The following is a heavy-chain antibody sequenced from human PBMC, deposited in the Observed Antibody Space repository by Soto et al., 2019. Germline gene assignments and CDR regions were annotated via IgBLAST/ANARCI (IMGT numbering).Heavy chain of an antibody. Sequence: EVQLVESGGGLVQPGGSLRISCAASGFSFSSYWMTWVRQAPGKGLEGVANIKQDGSEKYYVDSVKGRFTISRDNAKNSLYLQMNSLRAGDTAVLYCATETQGAFDIWGQGTMVTVSS. CDR2: IKQDGSEK. CDR1: GFSFSSYW. CDR3: ATETQGAFDI. V-gene: IGHV3-7*04. J-gene: IGHJ3*02.